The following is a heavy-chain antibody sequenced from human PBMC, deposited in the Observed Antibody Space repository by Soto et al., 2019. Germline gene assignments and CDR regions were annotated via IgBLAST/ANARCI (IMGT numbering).Heavy chain of an antibody. V-gene: IGHV1-69*01. CDR3: SRGWGHSDSSGYYLDFEK. J-gene: IGHJ4*02. D-gene: IGHD3-22*01. CDR1: GGTFSSLA. CDR2: TIPNFGTA. Sequence: QVQLVQSGAEVKKPGSSVRVSCKASGGTFSSLAISWVRQAPGQGLEWMGGTIPNFGTADHAQKFQDRVKITADEKTTTAYMDLSGLTSEDMAVYYCSRGWGHSDSSGYYLDFEKWGQGTQVIVSS.